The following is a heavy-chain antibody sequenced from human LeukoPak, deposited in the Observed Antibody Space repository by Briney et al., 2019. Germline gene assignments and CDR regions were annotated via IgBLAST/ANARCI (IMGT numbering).Heavy chain of an antibody. V-gene: IGHV1-46*01. CDR2: ITPSGGTT. J-gene: IGHJ4*02. Sequence: GASVKVSCKASGYTFTTYYIHWVRQAPGQGLEWMGVITPSGGTTAYAQKFQGRVTMTRDTSTNTVYMELSSLRSEVTAVYYCARGAYGSTWYQTFDYWGQGTLVTVSS. D-gene: IGHD6-13*01. CDR1: GYTFTTYY. CDR3: ARGAYGSTWYQTFDY.